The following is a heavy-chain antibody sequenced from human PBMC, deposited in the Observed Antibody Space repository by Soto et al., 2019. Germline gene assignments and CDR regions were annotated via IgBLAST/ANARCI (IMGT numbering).Heavy chain of an antibody. CDR1: GFTFSSYA. Sequence: GGSLRLSCAASGFTFSSYAMHWVRQAPGEGLEWVAVISYDGSNKYYADSVKGRFTISRDNSKNTLYLQMNSLRAEDTAVYYCAREYYYDSSGYYGVDAFDIWGQGTMVTVSS. J-gene: IGHJ3*02. CDR3: AREYYYDSSGYYGVDAFDI. V-gene: IGHV3-30-3*01. CDR2: ISYDGSNK. D-gene: IGHD3-22*01.